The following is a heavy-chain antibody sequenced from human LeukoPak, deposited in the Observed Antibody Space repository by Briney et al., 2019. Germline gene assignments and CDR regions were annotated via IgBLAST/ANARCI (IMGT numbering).Heavy chain of an antibody. CDR2: IYSSGSN. D-gene: IGHD5-12*01. Sequence: SETLSLTCTVSGGSISGYFWSWIRQPAGKGLEWVGRIYSSGSNNYNPSLKSRVTMSLDTSKNHLSLNLSSVTAADTAVYYCAREPTSGREPTSGRPLDYWGQGTLVTVSS. V-gene: IGHV4-4*07. CDR1: GGSISGYF. CDR3: AREPTSGREPTSGRPLDY. J-gene: IGHJ4*02.